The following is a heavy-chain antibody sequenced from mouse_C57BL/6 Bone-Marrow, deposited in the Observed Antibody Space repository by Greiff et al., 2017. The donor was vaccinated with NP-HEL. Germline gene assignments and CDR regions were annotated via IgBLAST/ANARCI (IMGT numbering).Heavy chain of an antibody. D-gene: IGHD2-10*01. Sequence: QVQLQQPGAELVKPGASVKLSCKASGYTFTSYWMQWVKQRPGQGLEWIGEIDPSDSYTNYNQKFKGKATLTVDTSSSTAYMQLSSLTSEDSAVYYCARIRGLLPLAYGGQGTLVTVSA. V-gene: IGHV1-50*01. CDR3: ARIRGLLPLAY. J-gene: IGHJ3*01. CDR2: IDPSDSYT. CDR1: GYTFTSYW.